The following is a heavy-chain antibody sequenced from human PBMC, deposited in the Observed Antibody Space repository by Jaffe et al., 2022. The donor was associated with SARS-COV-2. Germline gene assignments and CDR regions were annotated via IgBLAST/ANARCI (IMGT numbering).Heavy chain of an antibody. J-gene: IGHJ6*02. CDR1: GFTFSSYA. Sequence: EVQLVESGGGLVQPGGSLRLSCAASGFTFSSYAMHWVRQAPGKGLEYVSAISSNGGSTYYANSVKGRFTISRDNSKNTLYLQMGSLRAEDMAVYYCARERLNGYSSGWYPPNYYYYGMDVWGQGTTVTVSS. V-gene: IGHV3-64*01. D-gene: IGHD6-19*01. CDR2: ISSNGGST. CDR3: ARERLNGYSSGWYPPNYYYYGMDV.